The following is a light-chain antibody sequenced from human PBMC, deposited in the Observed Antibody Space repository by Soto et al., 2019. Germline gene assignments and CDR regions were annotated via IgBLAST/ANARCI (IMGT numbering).Light chain of an antibody. Sequence: QSALTQPASVSGAPGQSITISCTGTSSDVGEYTFVSWYGQHPGKAPKLIIFEVNKRPSGVSNRFSGSKSGNTASLTISGLQAEDEANYYCCLYGGSNNYVVFGGGTKVTVL. V-gene: IGLV2-23*02. CDR1: SSDVGEYTF. CDR3: CLYGGSNNYVV. CDR2: EVN. J-gene: IGLJ2*01.